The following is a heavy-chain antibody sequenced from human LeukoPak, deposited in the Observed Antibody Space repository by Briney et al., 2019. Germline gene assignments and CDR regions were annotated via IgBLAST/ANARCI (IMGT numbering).Heavy chain of an antibody. CDR2: INWNGGST. CDR3: ARVGDSSGYWYYYYYYYMDV. V-gene: IGHV3-20*04. CDR1: GFTFDDYG. Sequence: GGSLRLSCAASGFTFDDYGMSWVRQAPAKGLEWVSGINWNGGSTGYANSVKGRFTISRDNAKNSLYLQMNSLRGEDTALYYCARVGDSSGYWYYYYYYYMDVWGKGTTVTVSS. D-gene: IGHD3-22*01. J-gene: IGHJ6*03.